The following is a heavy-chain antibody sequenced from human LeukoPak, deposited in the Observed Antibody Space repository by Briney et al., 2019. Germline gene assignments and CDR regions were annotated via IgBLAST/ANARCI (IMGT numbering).Heavy chain of an antibody. J-gene: IGHJ5*02. CDR1: GFTFSSYA. CDR3: ARGNIVVVVAASFDP. V-gene: IGHV3-30-3*01. D-gene: IGHD2-15*01. CDR2: ISYDGSNK. Sequence: GGSLRLSCAASGFTFSSYAMHWVRQAPGKGLEWVAVISYDGSNKYYADSVKGRFTISRDNSKNTLYLQMNSLRAEDTAVYYCARGNIVVVVAASFDPWGQGTLVTVSS.